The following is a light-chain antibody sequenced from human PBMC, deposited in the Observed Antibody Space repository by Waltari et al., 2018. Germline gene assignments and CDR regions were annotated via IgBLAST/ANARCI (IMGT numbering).Light chain of an antibody. Sequence: QSALTQPASVSGSPGQSITISCTGTSSDIDTYNYVSWYQQHPGKAPRLMIFAVTNRPSGVSNRFSCSKSGNTASLTISGLQPEDEGDYYCTSYTSSITWVFGGGTKLTVL. CDR2: AVT. CDR1: SSDIDTYNY. CDR3: TSYTSSITWV. V-gene: IGLV2-14*01. J-gene: IGLJ3*02.